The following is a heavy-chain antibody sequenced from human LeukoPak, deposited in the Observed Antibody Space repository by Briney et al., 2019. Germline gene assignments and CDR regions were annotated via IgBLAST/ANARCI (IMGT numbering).Heavy chain of an antibody. Sequence: GGSLRLSCAASGFTFISYSMTWVRQAPGKGLEWVSYINSGSSTMYYADSVKGRFTISRDNGKTSLYLQMNSLRDEDTAVYYCARVAYSGYDFDYWGQGTLVTVSS. D-gene: IGHD5-12*01. V-gene: IGHV3-48*02. CDR2: INSGSSTM. CDR1: GFTFISYS. CDR3: ARVAYSGYDFDY. J-gene: IGHJ4*02.